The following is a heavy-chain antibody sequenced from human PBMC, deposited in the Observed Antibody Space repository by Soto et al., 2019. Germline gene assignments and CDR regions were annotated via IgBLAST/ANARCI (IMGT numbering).Heavy chain of an antibody. J-gene: IGHJ4*02. CDR3: ASPYYYGSGSRFDY. Sequence: VASVKVSCKASGGTFSSYAISWVRQAPGQGLEWMGGIIPIFGTANYAQKFQGRVTITADESTSTAYMELSSLRSEDTAVYYCASPYYYGSGSRFDYWGQGTLVTVSS. CDR2: IIPIFGTA. V-gene: IGHV1-69*13. CDR1: GGTFSSYA. D-gene: IGHD3-10*01.